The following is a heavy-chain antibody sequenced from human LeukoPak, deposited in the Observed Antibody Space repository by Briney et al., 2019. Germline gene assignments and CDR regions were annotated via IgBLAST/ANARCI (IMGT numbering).Heavy chain of an antibody. CDR2: ISGSGGST. V-gene: IGHV3-23*01. D-gene: IGHD5-12*01. J-gene: IGHJ4*02. CDR3: ARDLPIYSGYDRHYFDY. Sequence: SGGSLRLFWAASGFTLSSYAMSWVRQPPGKGRGWVSAISGSGGSTYYADSVKGRFTISRDNSKNSLYLQMNSLRAEDTAVYYCARDLPIYSGYDRHYFDYWGQGTLVTVSS. CDR1: GFTLSSYA.